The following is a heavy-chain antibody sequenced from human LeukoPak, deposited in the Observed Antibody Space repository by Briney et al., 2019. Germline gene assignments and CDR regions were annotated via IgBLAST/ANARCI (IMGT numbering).Heavy chain of an antibody. V-gene: IGHV4-34*01. D-gene: IGHD3-10*01. CDR1: GGSFSGYY. Sequence: SETLSLTCAVYGGSFSGYYWSWIRQPPGKGLEWIGEINHSGSTNYNPSLKSRVTISVDTSKNQFSLKLSSVTAADTAVYYCATHTPGITMVRGVIWWFDPWGQGTLVTVSS. J-gene: IGHJ5*02. CDR3: ATHTPGITMVRGVIWWFDP. CDR2: INHSGST.